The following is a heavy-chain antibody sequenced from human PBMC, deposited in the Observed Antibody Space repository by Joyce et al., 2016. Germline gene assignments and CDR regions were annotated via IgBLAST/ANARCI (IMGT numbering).Heavy chain of an antibody. Sequence: QVQLQESGPGLVKPSQTLSLTCTVSGGSISSGDYYWSWVGQSPGKGLEWIGYIYFGGITHRNTSLKSRLTISADTSKNQFSLKVRSVPAADTAVYYCARGNGDFWSGYYHYFDYWGQGILVTVSS. CDR1: GGSISSGDYY. J-gene: IGHJ4*02. CDR2: IYFGGIT. D-gene: IGHD3-3*01. CDR3: ARGNGDFWSGYYHYFDY. V-gene: IGHV4-30-4*01.